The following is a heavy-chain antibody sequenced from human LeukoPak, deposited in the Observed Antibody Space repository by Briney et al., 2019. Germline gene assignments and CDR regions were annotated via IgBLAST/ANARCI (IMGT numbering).Heavy chain of an antibody. V-gene: IGHV4-30-4*01. Sequence: SETLSLTCTVSGDSVSSGVFYWSWIRQPPGKGLEWVGYIFYSGSTYYSPSLKSRLTISVDMSKNQFSLNLGSVTAADTAVYYCAREELWFGELSGYYFDYWGQGTLVTVSS. CDR1: GDSVSSGVFY. CDR3: AREELWFGELSGYYFDY. CDR2: IFYSGST. D-gene: IGHD3-10*01. J-gene: IGHJ4*02.